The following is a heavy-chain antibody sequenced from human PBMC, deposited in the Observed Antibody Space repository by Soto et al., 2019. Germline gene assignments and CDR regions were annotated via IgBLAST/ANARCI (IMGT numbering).Heavy chain of an antibody. J-gene: IGHJ4*02. Sequence: SETLSLTCTVSGGSISSGGYYWSWIRQHPGKGLEWIGYIYYSGSTYYNPSLKSRVTISVDTSKNQFSLKLSSVTAADTAVYYCARRDTALYDYWGQGTLVTVSS. V-gene: IGHV4-31*03. CDR2: IYYSGST. CDR1: GGSISSGGYY. D-gene: IGHD5-18*01. CDR3: ARRDTALYDY.